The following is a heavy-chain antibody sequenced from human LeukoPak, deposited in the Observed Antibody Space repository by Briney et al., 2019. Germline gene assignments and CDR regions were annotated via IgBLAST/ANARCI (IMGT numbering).Heavy chain of an antibody. CDR1: GFTFSSSA. CDR3: AKDLIAYSYGYAGRSNFDY. Sequence: GGSLRLSCAASGFTFSSSAMSWVRQAPGKGLEWVSAISNNGGYTYYADSVQGRFTISRDNSKSTLCLRMNSLRAEDTAIYYCAKDLIAYSYGYAGRSNFDYWGQGTLVTASS. CDR2: ISNNGGYT. J-gene: IGHJ4*02. D-gene: IGHD5-18*01. V-gene: IGHV3-23*01.